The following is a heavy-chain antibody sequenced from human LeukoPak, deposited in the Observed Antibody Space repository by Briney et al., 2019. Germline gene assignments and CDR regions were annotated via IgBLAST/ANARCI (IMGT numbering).Heavy chain of an antibody. CDR3: AKTPDQGGFPRYYFDY. D-gene: IGHD3-16*01. J-gene: IGHJ4*02. Sequence: GGSLRLSCAASGFTFSSYAMSWVRQAPGKGLEWVSAISGSGGSTYYADSVKGRFTISRDNSKNTLHLQMNSLRAEDTAVYYCAKTPDQGGFPRYYFDYWGQGTLVTVSS. CDR1: GFTFSSYA. CDR2: ISGSGGST. V-gene: IGHV3-23*01.